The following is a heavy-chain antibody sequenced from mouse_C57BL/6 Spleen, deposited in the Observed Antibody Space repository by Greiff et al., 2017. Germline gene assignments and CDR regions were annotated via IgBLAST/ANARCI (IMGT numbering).Heavy chain of an antibody. D-gene: IGHD1-1*01. Sequence: QVQLQQPGAELVKPGASVKMSCKASGYTFTSYWITWVKQRPGQGLEWIGDIYPGSGSTNYNEKFKGKGTLTVDTSSSTAYMQLSSLTSEDSAVYYSAGITAVEATRDSYYAMGYWGQGTSVTVAS. CDR2: IYPGSGST. CDR3: AGITAVEATRDSYYAMGY. CDR1: GYTFTSYW. V-gene: IGHV1-55*01. J-gene: IGHJ4*01.